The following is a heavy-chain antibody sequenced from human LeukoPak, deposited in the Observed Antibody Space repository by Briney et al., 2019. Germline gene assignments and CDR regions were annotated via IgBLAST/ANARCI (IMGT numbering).Heavy chain of an antibody. Sequence: SETLSLTCTVSGGSISSYYWSWIRQPPGKGLEWIGYIYYSGSTDYNPSLKSRVTISVDTSKNQFSLKLSSVTAADTAVYYCARLFGETTRSAEYFQHWGQGTLVTVSS. D-gene: IGHD4-17*01. V-gene: IGHV4-59*08. CDR1: GGSISSYY. J-gene: IGHJ1*01. CDR3: ARLFGETTRSAEYFQH. CDR2: IYYSGST.